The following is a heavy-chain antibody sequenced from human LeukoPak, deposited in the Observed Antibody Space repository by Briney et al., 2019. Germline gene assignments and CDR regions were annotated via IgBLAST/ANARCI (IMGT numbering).Heavy chain of an antibody. CDR1: GFTFDDYA. D-gene: IGHD3-22*01. Sequence: SLRLSCAASGFTFDDYAMHWVRQAPGKSLEWVSGISWNSGSIGYADSVKGRFTISRDNAKNSLYLQMNSLRAEDTALYYCAKALDEGDYYDSSGYLDWGQGTLVTVSS. J-gene: IGHJ4*02. CDR3: AKALDEGDYYDSSGYLD. V-gene: IGHV3-9*01. CDR2: ISWNSGSI.